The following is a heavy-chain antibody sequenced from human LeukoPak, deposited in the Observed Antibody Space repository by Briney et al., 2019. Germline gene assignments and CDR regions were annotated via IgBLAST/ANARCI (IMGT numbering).Heavy chain of an antibody. D-gene: IGHD3-9*01. CDR3: ARVVQNYDILTGYYSYYFDY. V-gene: IGHV4-4*02. CDR1: GGFISSGNW. J-gene: IGHJ4*02. CDR2: IHHSVGT. Sequence: PSGTLSLTCAVSGGFISSGNWWGWFRQPPGKGLEWIGEIHHSVGTNYNPSLKSRVAISMDKSESQFSLDLTSVTAADTAMYYCARVVQNYDILTGYYSYYFDYWGQGTLVTVSS.